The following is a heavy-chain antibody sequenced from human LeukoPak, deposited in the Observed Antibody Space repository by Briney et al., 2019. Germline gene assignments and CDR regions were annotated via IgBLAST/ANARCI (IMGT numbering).Heavy chain of an antibody. V-gene: IGHV1-18*01. J-gene: IGHJ6*02. CDR1: GYTFTSYG. CDR2: ISAYNGNT. D-gene: IGHD2-2*01. CDR3: AREAEKVVPAARAYYYYGMDV. Sequence: ASVKVSCKASGYTFTSYGISWVRQAPGQGLGWMGWISAYNGNTNYAQKLQGRVTMTTDTSTSTAYMELRSLRSDDTAVYYCAREAEKVVPAARAYYYYGMDVWGQGTTVTVSS.